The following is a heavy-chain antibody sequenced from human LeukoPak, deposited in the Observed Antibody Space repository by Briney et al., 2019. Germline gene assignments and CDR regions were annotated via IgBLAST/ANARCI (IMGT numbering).Heavy chain of an antibody. CDR1: GGSISSYY. CDR3: AGGTTVTNFAY. D-gene: IGHD4-17*01. Sequence: PSETLSLTCTVSGGSISSYYWGWIRQSPGKGLEWIGSFYYSGSIFDNRSLRSRVTISIDMSKNQFLLKLTSVTAADTAVYYCAGGTTVTNFAYWGQGTLVTVSS. CDR2: FYYSGSI. V-gene: IGHV4-39*07. J-gene: IGHJ4*02.